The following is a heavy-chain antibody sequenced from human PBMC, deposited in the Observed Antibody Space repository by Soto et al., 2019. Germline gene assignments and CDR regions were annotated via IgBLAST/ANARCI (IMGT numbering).Heavy chain of an antibody. Sequence: SETLSLTCTVSGGSISSGDYYWSWIRQPPGKGLEWIGYIYYSGSTYYNPSLKNRVTISVETSKNQFSLKLSSVTAADTAVYYGARVWEYSGYDRGNRRRLYYFDYWGQGTLVTVSS. V-gene: IGHV4-30-4*01. D-gene: IGHD5-12*01. CDR3: ARVWEYSGYDRGNRRRLYYFDY. CDR2: IYYSGST. CDR1: GGSISSGDYY. J-gene: IGHJ4*02.